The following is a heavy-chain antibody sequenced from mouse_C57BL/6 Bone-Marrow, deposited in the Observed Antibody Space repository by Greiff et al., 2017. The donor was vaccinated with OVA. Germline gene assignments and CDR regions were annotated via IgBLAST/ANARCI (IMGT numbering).Heavy chain of an antibody. V-gene: IGHV5-4*01. CDR3: ARDPTMVTTTGY. CDR2: ISDGGSYT. Sequence: EVQLVESGGGLVKPGGSLKLSCAASGFTFSSYAMSWVRQTPEKRLEWVATISDGGSYTYYPDNVKGRFTISRDNAKNNLYLQMSHLKSEDTAMYYCARDPTMVTTTGYWCQGTSVTVSS. D-gene: IGHD2-2*01. CDR1: GFTFSSYA. J-gene: IGHJ4*01.